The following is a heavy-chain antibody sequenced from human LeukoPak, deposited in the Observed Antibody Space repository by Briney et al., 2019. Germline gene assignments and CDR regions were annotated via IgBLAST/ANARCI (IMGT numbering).Heavy chain of an antibody. D-gene: IGHD2-15*01. Sequence: ASVEVSCKASGYTFTSYGISWVRQAPGQGLEWMGWISAYNGNTNYAQKLQGRVTMTTDTSTSTAYMELRSLRSDDTAVYYCARDTPWVPIRNWFDPWGQGTLVTVSS. CDR2: ISAYNGNT. V-gene: IGHV1-18*01. CDR3: ARDTPWVPIRNWFDP. J-gene: IGHJ5*02. CDR1: GYTFTSYG.